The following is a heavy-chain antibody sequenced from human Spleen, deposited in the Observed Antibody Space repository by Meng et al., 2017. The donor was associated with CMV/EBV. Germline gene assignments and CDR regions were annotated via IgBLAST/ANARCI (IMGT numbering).Heavy chain of an antibody. D-gene: IGHD1-26*01. CDR2: INSDGSST. CDR1: GFTFDDYG. Sequence: GESLKISCAASGFTFDDYGMSWVRQAPGKGLVWVSRINSDGSSTSYADSVKGRFTISRDNAKNTLYLQMNSLRAEDTAVYYCALGATDYWGQGTLVTVSS. V-gene: IGHV3-74*01. J-gene: IGHJ4*02. CDR3: ALGATDY.